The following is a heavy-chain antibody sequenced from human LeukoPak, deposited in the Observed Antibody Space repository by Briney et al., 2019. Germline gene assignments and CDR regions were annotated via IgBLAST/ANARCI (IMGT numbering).Heavy chain of an antibody. Sequence: GGSLRLSCAASGFTFSSYVMSWVRQAPGEGLEWVSSISNSGGSTYYADSVKGRFTISRDNSKNALYLQMNSLRVEDTAVYYCAIDPNWGTHSWGQGVLVTVSS. CDR3: AIDPNWGTHS. CDR2: ISNSGGST. D-gene: IGHD7-27*01. V-gene: IGHV3-23*01. J-gene: IGHJ4*02. CDR1: GFTFSSYV.